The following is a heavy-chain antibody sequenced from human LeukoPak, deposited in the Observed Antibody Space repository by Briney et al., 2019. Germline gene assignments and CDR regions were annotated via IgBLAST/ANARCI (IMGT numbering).Heavy chain of an antibody. V-gene: IGHV4-31*03. J-gene: IGHJ4*02. D-gene: IGHD3-10*01. CDR2: IFYSGST. CDR3: ARARLLWFGEFEGY. CDR1: GGSISSGGYY. Sequence: SETLSLTCTVSGGSISSGGYYWTWIRQHPGKGLEWIGYIFYSGSTFYNPSLKSRLTISVDTSENQFSLKLSSVTAAVTAVYYCARARLLWFGEFEGYWGQGTLVTVSS.